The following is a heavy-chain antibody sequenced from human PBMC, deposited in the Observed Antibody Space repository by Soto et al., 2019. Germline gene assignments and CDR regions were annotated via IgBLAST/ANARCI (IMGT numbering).Heavy chain of an antibody. CDR3: ARVFSDSSSFFDP. D-gene: IGHD6-13*01. J-gene: IGHJ5*02. CDR1: GGSISSTNW. CDR2: IDHSGST. Sequence: SATLSLTCAVSGGSISSTNWWNWVRQPPGKVLEWIGEIDHSGSTNYNPSLKSRVTISVDTSKNQFSLKLSSVTSADTAVYYCARVFSDSSSFFDPWGQGTLVTVSS. V-gene: IGHV4-4*02.